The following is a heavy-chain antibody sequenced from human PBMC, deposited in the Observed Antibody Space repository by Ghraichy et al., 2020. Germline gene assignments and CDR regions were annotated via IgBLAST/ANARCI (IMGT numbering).Heavy chain of an antibody. CDR1: GYSFTSYW. CDR2: IYPGDSDT. Sequence: GESLNISCKGSGYSFTSYWIGWVRQMPGKGLEWMGIIYPGDSDTRYSPSFQGQVTISADKSISTAYLQWSSLKASDTAMYYCARLPFWSGYKVYYYGMDVWGQGTTVTVSS. CDR3: ARLPFWSGYKVYYYGMDV. V-gene: IGHV5-51*01. J-gene: IGHJ6*02. D-gene: IGHD3-3*01.